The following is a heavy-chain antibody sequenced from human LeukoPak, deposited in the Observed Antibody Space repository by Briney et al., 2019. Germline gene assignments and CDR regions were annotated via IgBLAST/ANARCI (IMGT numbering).Heavy chain of an antibody. CDR3: ARDLIGMAV. V-gene: IGHV4-4*03. D-gene: IGHD2-8*01. Sequence: PATPFLTRAVAGGFIISGNGWTWVRHPPGKGLKWVGEMSQSGSTNYNHSLKSRVTISLDKSKNQFSLRLTSVTAADTAVYYCARDLIGMAVWGQGTTVT. CDR2: MSQSGST. CDR1: GGFIISGNG. J-gene: IGHJ6*02.